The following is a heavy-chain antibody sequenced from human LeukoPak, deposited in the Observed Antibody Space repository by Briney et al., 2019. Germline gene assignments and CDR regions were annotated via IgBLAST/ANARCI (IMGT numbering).Heavy chain of an antibody. D-gene: IGHD2-15*01. J-gene: IGHJ4*02. V-gene: IGHV3-30-3*01. CDR3: AKEHRAYCSGGSCSLGY. CDR2: ISYDGSNK. Sequence: GGSLRLSCAASGFTFSSYAMHWVRQAPGKGLEWVAVISYDGSNKYYADSVKGRFTISRDNSKNTLYLQMNSLRVEDTAVYYCAKEHRAYCSGGSCSLGYWGQGTLVTVSS. CDR1: GFTFSSYA.